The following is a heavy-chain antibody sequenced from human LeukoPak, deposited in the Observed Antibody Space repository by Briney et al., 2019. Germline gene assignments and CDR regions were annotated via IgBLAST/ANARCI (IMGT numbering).Heavy chain of an antibody. Sequence: SETLSLTCTVSGGSISTYYGSWIRQPAGKGLEWIGRVFTSGGTNYNPSLESRVTISVDKSKNQFSLRLSSVTGADTAVYYCARGFSRTGYYYFFDYWGQGTLVTVSS. CDR1: GGSISTYY. CDR3: ARGFSRTGYYYFFDY. CDR2: VFTSGGT. V-gene: IGHV4-4*07. J-gene: IGHJ4*02. D-gene: IGHD3/OR15-3a*01.